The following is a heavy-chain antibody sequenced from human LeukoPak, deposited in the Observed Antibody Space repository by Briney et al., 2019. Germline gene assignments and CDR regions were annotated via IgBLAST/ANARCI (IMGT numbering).Heavy chain of an antibody. Sequence: PSETLSLTCTVSGGSISSYYWSWIRQPPGKGLEWIGYIYYSGSSNYNPALKRRVSMSVDTSKNQVSLKLSSVTAADTAVYYCARYPSGHFDYWGQGALVTVSS. D-gene: IGHD2-15*01. CDR2: IYYSGSS. CDR1: GGSISSYY. CDR3: ARYPSGHFDY. V-gene: IGHV4-59*01. J-gene: IGHJ4*01.